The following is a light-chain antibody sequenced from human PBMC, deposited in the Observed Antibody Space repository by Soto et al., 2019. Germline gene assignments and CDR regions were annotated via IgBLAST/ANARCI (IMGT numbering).Light chain of an antibody. V-gene: IGKV3-11*01. Sequence: EIVLTQSSATLSLSPGERATLSCRASQSINTYLAWYQQKPGQAPRLLIYDASNRATGIPARFSGSGSGTDFTLTISSLEPEDFAVYYCQQRSDWPLTFGPGTNVDVK. J-gene: IGKJ3*01. CDR1: QSINTY. CDR3: QQRSDWPLT. CDR2: DAS.